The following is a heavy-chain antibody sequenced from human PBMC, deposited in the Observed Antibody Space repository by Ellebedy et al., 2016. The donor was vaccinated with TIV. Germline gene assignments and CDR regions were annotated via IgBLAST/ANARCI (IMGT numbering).Heavy chain of an antibody. Sequence: ASVKVSXXASGYTFTSYGISWVRQAPGQGLEWMGWISAYNGNTNYAQKLQGRVTMTTDTSTSTAYMELRSLRSDDTAVYYCARGVGTYYDFWSGYLDYFDYWGQGTLVTVSS. D-gene: IGHD3-3*01. CDR1: GYTFTSYG. V-gene: IGHV1-18*01. J-gene: IGHJ4*02. CDR3: ARGVGTYYDFWSGYLDYFDY. CDR2: ISAYNGNT.